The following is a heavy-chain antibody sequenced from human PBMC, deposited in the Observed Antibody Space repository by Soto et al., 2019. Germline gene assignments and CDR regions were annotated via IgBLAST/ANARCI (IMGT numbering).Heavy chain of an antibody. CDR2: IYSGGRT. D-gene: IGHD5-18*01. V-gene: IGHV3-53*01. CDR3: ASGLWLDY. CDR1: GFTVSSNY. Sequence: EVPLVESGGGLIQPGGSLRLSCAASGFTVSSNYMNWVRQAPGKGLEWVSVIYSGGRTYFADSVKGRFTISRDNSKNTLYLQMNSLRAEDTAVYYCASGLWLDYWGQGTLVTVSS. J-gene: IGHJ4*02.